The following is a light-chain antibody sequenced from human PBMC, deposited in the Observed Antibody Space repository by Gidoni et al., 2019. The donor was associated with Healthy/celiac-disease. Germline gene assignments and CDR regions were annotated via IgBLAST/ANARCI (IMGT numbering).Light chain of an antibody. J-gene: IGLJ2*01. CDR1: ALTKKY. Sequence: SYELTQPPSVSVSTGQTARITCSGDALTKKYAYWYQQKSGQAPVMVIYEDDKRPSGIPERFSGSSSGTVATLTISGAQVEDEADYYCYSTDSSGNHRVFGGGTKLTV. CDR3: YSTDSSGNHRV. CDR2: EDD. V-gene: IGLV3-10*01.